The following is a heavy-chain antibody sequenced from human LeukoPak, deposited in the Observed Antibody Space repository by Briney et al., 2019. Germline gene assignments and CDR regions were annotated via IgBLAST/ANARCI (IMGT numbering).Heavy chain of an antibody. CDR1: GDSFSTYY. CDR3: ARGSHYGSGRLFDY. CDR2: NSYSGRT. D-gene: IGHD3-10*01. V-gene: IGHV4-59*01. Sequence: PSETLSLTCTVSGDSFSTYYWSWIRQPPGKGLEWIGYNSYSGRTNYSPSLRSRVTLSLDTSKSQFSLKLSSVTAADTAFYYCARGSHYGSGRLFDYWGQGTLVTVSS. J-gene: IGHJ4*02.